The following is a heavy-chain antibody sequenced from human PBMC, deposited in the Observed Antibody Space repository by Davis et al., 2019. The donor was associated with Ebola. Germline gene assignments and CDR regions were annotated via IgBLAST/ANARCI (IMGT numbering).Heavy chain of an antibody. J-gene: IGHJ6*02. CDR3: VKNYYGMDV. CDR1: GFTSSDYY. Sequence: GESLKISCAASGFTSSDYYMSWIRQAPGKGLEWVSYISSSGSYRNYADSVKGRFTISRDNAKNTLYLQMNSLRAEDTAVYFCVKNYYGMDVWGQGTTVTVSS. D-gene: IGHD3-10*01. V-gene: IGHV3-11*06. CDR2: ISSSGSYR.